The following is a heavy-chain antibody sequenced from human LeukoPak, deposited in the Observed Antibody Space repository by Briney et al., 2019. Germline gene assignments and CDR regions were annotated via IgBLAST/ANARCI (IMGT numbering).Heavy chain of an antibody. Sequence: PSETLSLTCTVSGGSISSSSYYWGWIRQPPGKGLECIGYIYYSASPYYNPSLKSRVTMSEDTSKNQFSLNLSSVTAADTAVYYCARVTYYYDTSGPNGYFDLWGRGTLVTVSS. J-gene: IGHJ2*01. V-gene: IGHV4-61*05. CDR1: GGSISSSSYY. D-gene: IGHD3-22*01. CDR2: IYYSASP. CDR3: ARVTYYYDTSGPNGYFDL.